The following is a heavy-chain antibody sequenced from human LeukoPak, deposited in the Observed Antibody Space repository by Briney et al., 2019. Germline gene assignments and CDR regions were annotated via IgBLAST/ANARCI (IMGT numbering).Heavy chain of an antibody. CDR2: MNPNSGNT. CDR3: ARWSVYRGN. Sequence: ASVKVSCKASGYTFTGYYMHWVRQAPGQGLEWMGWMNPNSGNTGYAQKFQGRVTMTRNTSISTAYMELSSLRSEDTAVYYCARWSVYRGNWGQGTLVTVSS. CDR1: GYTFTGYY. D-gene: IGHD3-3*01. V-gene: IGHV1-8*02. J-gene: IGHJ4*02.